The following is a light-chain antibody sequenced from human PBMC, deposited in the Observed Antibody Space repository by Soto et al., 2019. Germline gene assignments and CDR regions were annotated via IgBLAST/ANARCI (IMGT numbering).Light chain of an antibody. CDR1: LTISRY. CDR2: ATS. CDR3: QQYNSLPT. Sequence: DIQMTQSPSSLSASVGDRFTITCRSSLTISRYLNWYQQRPGKAPNLLIYATSTLQSGVPSRFSGSGSGTEFSLTISSLQPDDFATYYCQQYNSLPTFGQGTKVDIK. J-gene: IGKJ1*01. V-gene: IGKV1-5*01.